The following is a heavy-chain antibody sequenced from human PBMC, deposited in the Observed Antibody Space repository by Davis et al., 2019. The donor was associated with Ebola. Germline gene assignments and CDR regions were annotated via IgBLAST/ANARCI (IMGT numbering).Heavy chain of an antibody. J-gene: IGHJ6*02. D-gene: IGHD1-26*01. CDR3: ARRPRWGGSYYYYYGMDV. V-gene: IGHV4-59*08. Sequence: PSETLSLTCTVSGGSISSYYWSWIRQPPGKGLEWIGYIYYSGSTNYNPSLKSRVTISVDTSKNQFSLKLSSVTAADTAVYYCARRPRWGGSYYYYYGMDVWGQGTTVTVSS. CDR1: GGSISSYY. CDR2: IYYSGST.